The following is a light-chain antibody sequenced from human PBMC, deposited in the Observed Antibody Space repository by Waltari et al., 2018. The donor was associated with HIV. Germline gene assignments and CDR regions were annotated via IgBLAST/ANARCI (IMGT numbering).Light chain of an antibody. V-gene: IGLV7-43*01. CDR1: TGQVGRGHY. J-gene: IGLJ2*01. CDR3: MLFFRTSCL. Sequence: QTVVTQEPSMTVSPGGTATPTCNSATGQVGRGHYVNWFQQKPGQPPRPLIYSSTRKHPLTPERVSASLVGDRAALTLSNVWPEDQADYYCMLFFRTSCLFGGGTGVTVL. CDR2: SST.